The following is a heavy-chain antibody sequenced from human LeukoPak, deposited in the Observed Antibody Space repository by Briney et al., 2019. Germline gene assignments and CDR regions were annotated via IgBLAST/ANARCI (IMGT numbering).Heavy chain of an antibody. CDR3: ARDVLGYIVATSPFDY. CDR1: GFTFSSYW. Sequence: PGGSLRLSCAASGFTFSSYWMSWVRQAPGKGLEWVANIKQDGSEKYYVDSVKGRFTISRDNAKNSLYLQMNSLRAEDTAVYYCARDVLGYIVATSPFDYWGQGTLVTVSS. CDR2: IKQDGSEK. D-gene: IGHD5-12*01. V-gene: IGHV3-7*01. J-gene: IGHJ4*02.